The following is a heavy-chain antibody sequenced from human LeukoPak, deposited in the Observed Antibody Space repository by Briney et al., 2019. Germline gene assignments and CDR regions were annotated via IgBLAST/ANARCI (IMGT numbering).Heavy chain of an antibody. Sequence: PGGSLRLSCAASGFTFSSYGMHWVRQAPGKGLEWVAVISYDGSNKYYADSVKGRFTISRDNSKNTLYLQMNSLRAEDTAVYYCAKADHSGSYSYYYYMDVWGKGTTVTVSS. V-gene: IGHV3-30*18. D-gene: IGHD1-26*01. J-gene: IGHJ6*03. CDR1: GFTFSSYG. CDR3: AKADHSGSYSYYYYMDV. CDR2: ISYDGSNK.